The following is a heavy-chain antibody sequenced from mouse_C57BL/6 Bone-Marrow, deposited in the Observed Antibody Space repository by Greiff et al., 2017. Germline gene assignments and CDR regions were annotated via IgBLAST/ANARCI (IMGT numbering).Heavy chain of an antibody. CDR2: IDPETGGT. D-gene: IGHD1-1*01. CDR1: GYTFTDYE. J-gene: IGHJ2*01. V-gene: IGHV1-15*01. Sequence: QVQLQQSGAELVRPGASVTLSCKASGYTFTDYEMHWVKQTPVHGLEWIGAIDPETGGTAYNQQVKGKAILTADKSSSTAYMELRSLTSEDSAFYYGTRRECLLFDYWGQGTTLTVSA. CDR3: TRRECLLFDY.